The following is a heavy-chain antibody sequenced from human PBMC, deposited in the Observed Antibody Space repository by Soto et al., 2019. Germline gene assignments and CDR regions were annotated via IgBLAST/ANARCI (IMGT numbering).Heavy chain of an antibody. J-gene: IGHJ3*02. CDR2: IWYDGSNK. CDR3: ARDDWNYGGGAFDI. D-gene: IGHD1-7*01. V-gene: IGHV3-33*01. CDR1: GFTFSSYG. Sequence: GGSLRLSCAASGFTFSSYGMHWVRQAPGKGLEWVAVIWYDGSNKYYADSVKGRFTISRDNSKNTLYLQMNSLRAEDTAVYYCARDDWNYGGGAFDIWGQGTMVTVSS.